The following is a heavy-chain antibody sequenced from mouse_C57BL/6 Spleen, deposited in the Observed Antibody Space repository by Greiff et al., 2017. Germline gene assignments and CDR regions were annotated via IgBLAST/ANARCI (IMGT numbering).Heavy chain of an antibody. V-gene: IGHV1-80*01. CDR3: ARGGYGSSYGEYCDY. J-gene: IGHJ2*01. CDR1: GYAFSSYW. CDR2: IYPGDGDP. Sequence: QVQLQQSGAELVKPGASVKISCKASGYAFSSYWMNWVKQRPGKGLEWIGQIYPGDGDPNYNGKFKGKATLTADKSSSTAYMQLRRLTSEDSAVYCGARGGYGSSYGEYCDYGGQGTTLTVSS. D-gene: IGHD1-1*01.